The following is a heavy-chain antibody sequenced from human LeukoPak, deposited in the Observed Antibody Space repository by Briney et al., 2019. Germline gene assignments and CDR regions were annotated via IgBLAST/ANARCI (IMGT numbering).Heavy chain of an antibody. Sequence: GGSLSLSCEASGFTFSAYAMTWVRQAPGRGLDWVSSIERENKPHHLESVNDRFAISIDNSKSMLFLQLNSLRAADTPLYYCARDQHYYVAMDVWGQGTTVTVSS. CDR3: ARDQHYYVAMDV. J-gene: IGHJ6*02. CDR1: GFTFSAYA. D-gene: IGHD3-10*02. CDR2: IERENKP. V-gene: IGHV3-23*05.